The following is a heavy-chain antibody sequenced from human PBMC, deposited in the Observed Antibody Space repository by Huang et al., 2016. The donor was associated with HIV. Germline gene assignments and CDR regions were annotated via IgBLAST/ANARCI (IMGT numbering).Heavy chain of an antibody. D-gene: IGHD4-17*01. Sequence: QVQLVQSGAEVKTPGSSVKVSCKASGDTFSKYAISWVRQAPGQGLEWMGGIIPMLGTPNYARKFQGRVTITADDSTSTTYVEVSSLRSEDTALYYCARGQLGSYGDYDVLYWGQGTLVTVSS. CDR2: IIPMLGTP. V-gene: IGHV1-69*13. J-gene: IGHJ4*02. CDR3: ARGQLGSYGDYDVLY. CDR1: GDTFSKYA.